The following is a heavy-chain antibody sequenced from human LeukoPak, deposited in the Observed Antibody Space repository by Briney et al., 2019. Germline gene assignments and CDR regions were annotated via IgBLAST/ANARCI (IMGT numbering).Heavy chain of an antibody. CDR3: AKASREKQLVSSNYYMDV. J-gene: IGHJ6*03. V-gene: IGHV3-30*18. Sequence: GGTLRLSCAASGFTFSSYGMYWVRQAPGKGLEWVAVISYDGSNKYYADSVKGRFTISRDNSQNTLYVQMNSLRAEDTAVYYCAKASREKQLVSSNYYMDVWGKGTTVTVSS. D-gene: IGHD6-6*01. CDR2: ISYDGSNK. CDR1: GFTFSSYG.